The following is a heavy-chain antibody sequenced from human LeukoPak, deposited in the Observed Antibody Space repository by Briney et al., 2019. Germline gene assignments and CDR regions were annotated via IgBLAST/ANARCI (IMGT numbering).Heavy chain of an antibody. Sequence: GGSLRLSCAASGFTFSSYSLNWVRQTPGKGLEWVSYITSSSSSIYYADSVKGRFTISRDNAKNSLYLQMNSLRAEDTAMYYCARDYCSGGRCYSVDYWGQETLVTVSS. D-gene: IGHD2-15*01. CDR1: GFTFSSYS. CDR3: ARDYCSGGRCYSVDY. V-gene: IGHV3-48*04. J-gene: IGHJ4*02. CDR2: ITSSSSSI.